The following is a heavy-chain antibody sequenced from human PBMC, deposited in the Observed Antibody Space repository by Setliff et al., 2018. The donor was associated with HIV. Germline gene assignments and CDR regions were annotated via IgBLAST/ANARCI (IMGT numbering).Heavy chain of an antibody. D-gene: IGHD1-26*01. CDR3: ARGCGRGAPYAFDI. CDR2: INHSGST. CDR1: GGSFSGYY. V-gene: IGHV4-34*01. J-gene: IGHJ3*02. Sequence: SETLSLTCAVYGGSFSGYYWSWIRQPPGKGLEWIGEINHSGSTNYNPSLKSRVTISVDTSKNQFSLKLSSVTAADTAVYYCARGCGRGAPYAFDIWVQGTMVTVSS.